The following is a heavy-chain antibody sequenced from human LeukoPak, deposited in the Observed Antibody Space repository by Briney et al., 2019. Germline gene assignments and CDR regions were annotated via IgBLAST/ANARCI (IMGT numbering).Heavy chain of an antibody. CDR1: GGSISSYY. V-gene: IGHV4-59*01. CDR3: ARVGSGYGLYFDL. J-gene: IGHJ2*01. CDR2: IYYSGST. D-gene: IGHD3-3*01. Sequence: PSETLSLTCTVSGGSISSYYWSWIRQPPGKGLEWIGYIYYSGSTNYNPSLKSRVTISVDTSKNQFSLKLSSVTAADTAVYYCARVGSGYGLYFDLWGRGTLVTVSS.